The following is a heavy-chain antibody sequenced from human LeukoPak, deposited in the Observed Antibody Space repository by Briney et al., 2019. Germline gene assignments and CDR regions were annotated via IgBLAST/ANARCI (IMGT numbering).Heavy chain of an antibody. J-gene: IGHJ4*02. CDR1: GYTLTELS. D-gene: IGHD3-22*01. V-gene: IGHV1-24*01. Sequence: GASVKVSCKVSGYTLTELSMHWVRQAPGKGLEWMGGFDPEDGETIYAQKFQGRVTMTEDTSTDTAYMELSSLRSEGTAVYYCATPLPHYYDSSGYYPNFDYWGQGTLVTVSS. CDR3: ATPLPHYYDSSGYYPNFDY. CDR2: FDPEDGET.